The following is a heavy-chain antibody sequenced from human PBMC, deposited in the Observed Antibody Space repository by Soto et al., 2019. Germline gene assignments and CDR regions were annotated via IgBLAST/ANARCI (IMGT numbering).Heavy chain of an antibody. V-gene: IGHV1-69*02. CDR1: GDTFNFYS. Sequence: QVQLVQSGAEVKRPGSSVKFSCKASGDTFNFYSINWVRQAPGLGLEWMGRVNPIVSMSNYAQKFQGRVTMTADKTTSTAYMELSSMRYEDTAIYYCASSYGSGYRAFDYWGQGALVTVSS. CDR3: ASSYGSGYRAFDY. J-gene: IGHJ4*02. D-gene: IGHD3-10*01. CDR2: VNPIVSMS.